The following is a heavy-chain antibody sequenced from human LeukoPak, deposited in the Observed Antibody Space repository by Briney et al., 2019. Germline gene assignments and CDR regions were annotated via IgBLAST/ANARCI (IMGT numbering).Heavy chain of an antibody. V-gene: IGHV3-23*01. CDR1: GFTFSSYA. J-gene: IGHJ4*02. Sequence: GGSLRLSCAASGFTFSSYAMSWVRQAPGKGLEWVSAISGSGGSTYYADSVKGRSTISRDNSKNTLYLQMNSLRAEDTAVYYCAKVQSGYETPFDYWGQGTLVTVSS. D-gene: IGHD5-12*01. CDR3: AKVQSGYETPFDY. CDR2: ISGSGGST.